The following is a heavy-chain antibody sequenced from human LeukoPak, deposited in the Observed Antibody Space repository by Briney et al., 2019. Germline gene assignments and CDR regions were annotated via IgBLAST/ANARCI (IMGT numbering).Heavy chain of an antibody. CDR1: GFTFSSYA. J-gene: IGHJ4*02. CDR3: ARESTAVAPLDY. Sequence: GGSLRLSCAASGFTFSSYAMHWVRQAPGKGLEWVAVISYDGSNKYYADSVEGRFTISRDNSKNTLYLQMNSLRAEDTAVYYCARESTAVAPLDYWGQGTLVTVSS. D-gene: IGHD6-19*01. CDR2: ISYDGSNK. V-gene: IGHV3-30-3*01.